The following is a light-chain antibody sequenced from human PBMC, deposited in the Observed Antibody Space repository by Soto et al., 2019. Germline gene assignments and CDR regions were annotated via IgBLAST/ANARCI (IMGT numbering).Light chain of an antibody. CDR2: EVT. V-gene: IGLV2-14*01. J-gene: IGLJ1*01. CDR3: SSYRSSSTYV. Sequence: QSVLTQPASVSGSPGQSITISCTGSSSDVGDYNYVSWYQHYPDKAPKLIIYEVTNRPSGVSNRFSASKSGNTASLTISGLQTEDEADYYCSSYRSSSTYVFGTGTKLTVL. CDR1: SSDVGDYNY.